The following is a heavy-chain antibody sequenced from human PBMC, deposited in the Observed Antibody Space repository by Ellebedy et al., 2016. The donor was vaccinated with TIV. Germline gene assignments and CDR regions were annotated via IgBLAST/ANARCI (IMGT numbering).Heavy chain of an antibody. CDR3: AKDWGIGSYFDL. V-gene: IGHV3-23*01. CDR2: ISDGGGST. J-gene: IGHJ2*01. CDR1: GFTFSNYA. Sequence: GGSLRLSCAASGFTFSNYAMTWVRQAPGKGLEWVSGISDGGGSTYYANSVKVRFTISRDNSKNTLYLQMNRLRPDDTAVYYCAKDWGIGSYFDLWGRGTLVTVSS. D-gene: IGHD3-16*01.